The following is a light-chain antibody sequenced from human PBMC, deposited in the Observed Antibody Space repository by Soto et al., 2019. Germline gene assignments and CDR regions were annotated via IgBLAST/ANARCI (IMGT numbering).Light chain of an antibody. J-gene: IGKJ1*01. V-gene: IGKV3-15*01. CDR2: GAS. CDR1: QSVSSN. Sequence: EKLITQSPATLSVSPGERATLSCRASQSVSSNLAWYQQTHGQAPRILIYGASSRDTGIPVRFSGRGSGTEFTLPVSRLQSEDFEVYYCQQYNNWPRTFGQGTKVDI. CDR3: QQYNNWPRT.